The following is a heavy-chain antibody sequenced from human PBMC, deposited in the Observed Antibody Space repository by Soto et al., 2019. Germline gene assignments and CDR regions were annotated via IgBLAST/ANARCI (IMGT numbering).Heavy chain of an antibody. CDR3: AKGERYCSGGSCLSGDY. CDR2: VSYDGSKT. CDR1: GFTFSSYD. J-gene: IGHJ4*02. V-gene: IGHV3-30*18. Sequence: GGSLRLSCAASGFTFSSYDLHWVRQAPGKGLEWVAAVSYDGSKTYYADSVKGRFTISRDNSKNTLYLQMNSLRVEDTAVYYCAKGERYCSGGSCLSGDYWGQGT. D-gene: IGHD2-15*01.